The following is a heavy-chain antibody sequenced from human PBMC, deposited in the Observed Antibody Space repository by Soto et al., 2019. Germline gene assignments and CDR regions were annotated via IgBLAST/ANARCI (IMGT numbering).Heavy chain of an antibody. J-gene: IGHJ4*02. V-gene: IGHV4-59*01. CDR1: GSSIRGYY. CDR2: IYYTGTT. Sequence: PSETLSLTCSVSGSSIRGYYWTWIRQPPGKGLEWIGYIYYTGTTKYTPSLESRVTISVDTSKNQFSLRLNSVTAADTAVYYCAREVSSFGSNHFDSWGQGARVTVSA. D-gene: IGHD3-10*01. CDR3: AREVSSFGSNHFDS.